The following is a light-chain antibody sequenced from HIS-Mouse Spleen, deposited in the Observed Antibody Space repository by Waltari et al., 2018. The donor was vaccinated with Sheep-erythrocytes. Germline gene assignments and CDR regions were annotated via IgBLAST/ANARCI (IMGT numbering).Light chain of an antibody. CDR1: SSNIGSNY. J-gene: IGLJ3*02. CDR3: AAWDDSLSGWV. Sequence: QSVLTQPPSASGTPGQRVTISCSGSSSNIGSNYVYWYQPLPGTAPQLLIYRNNQRPSGVPDRFSGSKSGTSASLAISGLRSEDEADYYCAAWDDSLSGWVFGGGTKLTVL. V-gene: IGLV1-47*01. CDR2: RNN.